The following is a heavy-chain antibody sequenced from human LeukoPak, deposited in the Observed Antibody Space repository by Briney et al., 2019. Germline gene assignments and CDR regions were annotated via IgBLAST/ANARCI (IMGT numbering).Heavy chain of an antibody. V-gene: IGHV1-18*01. CDR3: ARDFPRNMNSSPKGFDY. CDR2: ISAYNGNT. D-gene: IGHD6-13*01. J-gene: IGHJ4*02. Sequence: ASVKVSCKASGYTFTSYGISWVRQAPGQGLEWMGWISAYNGNTNYAQKLQGRVTMTTDTSTSTAYMELRSLRSDDTAVYYCARDFPRNMNSSPKGFDYWGQGTLVTVSS. CDR1: GYTFTSYG.